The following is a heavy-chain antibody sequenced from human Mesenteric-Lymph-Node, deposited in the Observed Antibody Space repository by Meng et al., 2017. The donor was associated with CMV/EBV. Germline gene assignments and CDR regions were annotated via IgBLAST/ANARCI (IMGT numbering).Heavy chain of an antibody. V-gene: IGHV3-66*01. CDR2: IYTGGTT. D-gene: IGHD5-24*01. J-gene: IGHJ6*02. CDR1: GFTVSSNY. CDR3: TREMATIYYYYSMDV. Sequence: GESLKISCAASGFTVSSNYMSWVRQAPGKGLEWVSVIYTGGTTYYADSVKGRFTISRDNAKNSLYLQMNSLRAEDTAVYYCTREMATIYYYYSMDVWGQGTTVTVSS.